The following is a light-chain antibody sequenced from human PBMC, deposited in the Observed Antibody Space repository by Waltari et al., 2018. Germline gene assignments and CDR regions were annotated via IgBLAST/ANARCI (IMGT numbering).Light chain of an antibody. CDR1: RSNLWNFY. CDR2: ENN. CDR3: GTWDSSLSAWV. J-gene: IGLJ3*02. Sequence: QSVLTQPPSVSAAPGQKVTISCSGSRSNLWNFYVAWYQHLPGTAPKLFIYENNKRPSGIPDRFSGSKSGTSATLGITGLQTGDEADYYCGTWDSSLSAWVFGGGTKLTVL. V-gene: IGLV1-51*02.